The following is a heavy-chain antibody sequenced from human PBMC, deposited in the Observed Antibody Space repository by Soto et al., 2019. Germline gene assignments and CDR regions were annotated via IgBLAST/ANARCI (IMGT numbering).Heavy chain of an antibody. CDR1: GYTSNNYA. Sequence: ASVKVSCKASGYTSNNYAMHWVRQAPGQGLEWMGCINAGNGNTKYSQKFQDRVTISRDTSASTAYMELSSLRYEDTAFYYCASEWIYMVRGAPFYCGQRTLVTVSS. J-gene: IGHJ4*02. CDR2: INAGNGNT. V-gene: IGHV1-3*01. D-gene: IGHD3-10*01. CDR3: ASEWIYMVRGAPFY.